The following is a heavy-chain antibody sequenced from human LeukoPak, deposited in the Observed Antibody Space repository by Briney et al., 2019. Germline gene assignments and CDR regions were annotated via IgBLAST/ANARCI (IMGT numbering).Heavy chain of an antibody. CDR3: ARGAAGYSYG. D-gene: IGHD5-18*01. Sequence: GGSLRLSCAASGFTFSSYSMTWVRQAPGKGLEWISYISGNGATKYYTDSVKGRFTVSRDNAQNSLYLQMNGLRVEDTAVYYCARGAAGYSYGWGQGTLVTVSS. V-gene: IGHV3-48*01. CDR1: GFTFSSYS. CDR2: ISGNGATK. J-gene: IGHJ4*02.